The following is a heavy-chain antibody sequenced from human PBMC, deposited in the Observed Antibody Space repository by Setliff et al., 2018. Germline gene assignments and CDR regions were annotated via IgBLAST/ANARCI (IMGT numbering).Heavy chain of an antibody. D-gene: IGHD3-3*02. CDR3: ARHLWGRYMAESSDYFDY. J-gene: IGHJ4*02. CDR1: GYSISSGYC. V-gene: IGHV4-38-2*02. Sequence: PSETLSLTCTVSGYSISSGYCWGWIRPPPGKGLEWIGSICHSGSTYYNPSLEGRVTISVDTSNNQFSLKLSSVTAADTAVYYCARHLWGRYMAESSDYFDYWGQGSLVTVSS. CDR2: ICHSGST.